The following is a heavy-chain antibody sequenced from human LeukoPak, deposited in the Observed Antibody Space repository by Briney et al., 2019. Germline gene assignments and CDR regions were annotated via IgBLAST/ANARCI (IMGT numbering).Heavy chain of an antibody. V-gene: IGHV3-13*05. CDR1: GFTFSSYD. D-gene: IGHD3-22*01. CDR3: ARGGYYYDLTGPPKGNAFDI. CDR2: IGLAGDP. Sequence: PGRSLRLSCAASGFTFSSYDMHWVRQATGKGLEWVSAIGLAGDPHYPVSVKGRFTISRENARNSLYLQMNSLRPGDTAVYYCARGGYYYDLTGPPKGNAFDIWGQGTMVTVSS. J-gene: IGHJ3*02.